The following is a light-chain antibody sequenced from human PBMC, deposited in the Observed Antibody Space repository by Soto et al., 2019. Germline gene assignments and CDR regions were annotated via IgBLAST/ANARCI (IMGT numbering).Light chain of an antibody. V-gene: IGKV1-16*02. Sequence: DIQMTQSPSSLSASVGDRVTITCRASQGISNHLAWFQQKPGKAPKSLIFDASSLQSGVPSKFSGSASGTDFTLTISSLQPEDFATYYCLQYNSYPWAFGQGTKVDIK. CDR3: LQYNSYPWA. CDR2: DAS. CDR1: QGISNH. J-gene: IGKJ1*01.